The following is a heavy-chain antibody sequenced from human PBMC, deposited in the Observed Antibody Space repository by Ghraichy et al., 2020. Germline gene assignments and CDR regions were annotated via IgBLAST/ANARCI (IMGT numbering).Heavy chain of an antibody. Sequence: SETLSLTCAVSGGSISSGGYSWSWIRQPPGKGLEWIGYIYYSGSTYYNPSLKSRVTISVDTSKNQFSLKLSSVTAADTAVYYCARVRLGAGSTVTTLPGNFIYFDYWGQGTLVTVSS. J-gene: IGHJ4*02. V-gene: IGHV4-30-4*07. CDR1: GGSISSGGYS. D-gene: IGHD4-17*01. CDR3: ARVRLGAGSTVTTLPGNFIYFDY. CDR2: IYYSGST.